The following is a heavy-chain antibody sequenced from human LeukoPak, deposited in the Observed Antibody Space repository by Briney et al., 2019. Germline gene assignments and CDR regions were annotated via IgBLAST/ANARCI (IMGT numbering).Heavy chain of an antibody. J-gene: IGHJ4*02. D-gene: IGHD3-9*01. CDR3: ARRYYDILTGRGAFDY. V-gene: IGHV5-51*01. CDR2: IYPGDSDT. CDR1: GYSFTSYW. Sequence: GESLKISCKGSGYSFTSYWIGWVRQVPGKGLEWMGIIYPGDSDTRYSPSFQGQVTISADKSISTAYLQWSSLKASDTAMYYCARRYYDILTGRGAFDYWGQGTLVTVSS.